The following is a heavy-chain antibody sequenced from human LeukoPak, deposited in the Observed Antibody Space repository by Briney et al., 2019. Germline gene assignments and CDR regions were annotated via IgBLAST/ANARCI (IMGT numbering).Heavy chain of an antibody. CDR3: AREGVGYSSRFDY. V-gene: IGHV3-30*02. CDR1: GFTFSSYG. D-gene: IGHD6-13*01. CDR2: IRYDGTNK. Sequence: GGSLRLSCAASGFTFSSYGMHWVRQAPGKGLEWVAFIRYDGTNKYYADSVKGRFTISRDNSKNTLYLQMNSLRAEDTAVYYCAREGVGYSSRFDYWGQGTLVTVSS. J-gene: IGHJ4*02.